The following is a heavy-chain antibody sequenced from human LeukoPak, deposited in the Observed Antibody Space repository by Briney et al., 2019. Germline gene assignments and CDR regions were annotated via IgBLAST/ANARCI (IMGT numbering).Heavy chain of an antibody. V-gene: IGHV1-8*02. CDR3: ARAIRYQLLSDY. CDR1: GYTFSTYD. CDR2: MNPNSANT. Sequence: ASVKVSCKTSGYTFSTYDINWLRQAAAQGLEWMGWMNPNSANTGFAQKFQGRAAITRETSTATAYLELSGLTSENTAVYYCARAIRYQLLSDYWGQGTLVTVSS. J-gene: IGHJ4*02. D-gene: IGHD2-2*01.